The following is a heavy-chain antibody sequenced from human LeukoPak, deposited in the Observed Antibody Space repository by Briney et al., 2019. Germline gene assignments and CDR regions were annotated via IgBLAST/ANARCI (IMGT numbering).Heavy chain of an antibody. CDR2: ISGSGGST. CDR1: GFTFSSYA. J-gene: IGHJ4*02. CDR3: AKFDPSDIVATIAALDY. Sequence: GGSLRLSCAASGFTFSSYAMSWVRQAPGKGLEWVSAISGSGGSTYYADSVKGRFTISRDNSKNTLYLQMNSLRAEDTAVYYCAKFDPSDIVATIAALDYWGQGTLVTVSS. D-gene: IGHD5-12*01. V-gene: IGHV3-23*01.